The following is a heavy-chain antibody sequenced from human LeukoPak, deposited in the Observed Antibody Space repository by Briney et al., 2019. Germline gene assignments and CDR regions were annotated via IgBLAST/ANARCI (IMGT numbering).Heavy chain of an antibody. D-gene: IGHD6-6*01. V-gene: IGHV5-51*01. Sequence: GESLKIYCKGSGYSFTTYWIGWVRQMPGKSLEWMGIIYPGDSDTRYSPSFQGHVTTSADKSISTAYLQWSSLKVSDTAMYYCARHIAVRGVDYWGQGTLVTVSS. CDR1: GYSFTTYW. CDR2: IYPGDSDT. CDR3: ARHIAVRGVDY. J-gene: IGHJ4*02.